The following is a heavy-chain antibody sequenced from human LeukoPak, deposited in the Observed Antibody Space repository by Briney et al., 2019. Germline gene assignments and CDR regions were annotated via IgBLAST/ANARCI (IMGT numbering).Heavy chain of an antibody. CDR1: GFTFSSYG. CDR3: GKRGCGNRFDY. CDR2: IRYDGSNK. J-gene: IGHJ4*02. V-gene: IGHV3-30*02. D-gene: IGHD2-21*01. Sequence: GGSLRLSCAASGFTFSSYGMQWVRQAPRKGLEWVSFIRYDGSNKYCADSVKGRFTIYRDNSKNTLYPQMNSVRAEDTAVYYCGKRGCGNRFDYWGQGTLVTVSS.